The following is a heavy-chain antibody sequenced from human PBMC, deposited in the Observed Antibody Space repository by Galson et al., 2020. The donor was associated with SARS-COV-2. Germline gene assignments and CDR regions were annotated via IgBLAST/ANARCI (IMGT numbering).Heavy chain of an antibody. CDR1: GFTFSDSA. CDR3: ISHVEYDRSY. Sequence: GGSLRLSCAASGFTFSDSAVHWVRQASGKGLEWVGHVRSKNNRYATAYAASVKGRFSISSDDSKDTAYLQVNSLKTDDTAVYYCISHVEYDRSYWGRGTQVTV. V-gene: IGHV3-73*01. CDR2: VRSKNNRYAT. J-gene: IGHJ4*02. D-gene: IGHD3-16*01.